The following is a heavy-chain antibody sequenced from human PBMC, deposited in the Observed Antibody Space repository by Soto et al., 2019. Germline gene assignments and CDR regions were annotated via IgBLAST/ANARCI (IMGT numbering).Heavy chain of an antibody. CDR2: IYYRGST. Sequence: SQTLSLTCTVSGASINTTAYYWGWIHQPPGKGLEWIGYIYYRGSTIYNPSLKSRVTISVDTSKNQFSLKLSSVTVADTAVYYCASSGDSFFDYWGQGTLVTVSS. CDR3: ASSGDSFFDY. CDR1: GASINTTAYY. J-gene: IGHJ4*02. V-gene: IGHV4-61*05. D-gene: IGHD2-21*01.